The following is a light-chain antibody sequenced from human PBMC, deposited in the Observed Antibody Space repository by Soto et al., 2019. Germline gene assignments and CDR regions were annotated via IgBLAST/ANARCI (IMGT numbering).Light chain of an antibody. J-gene: IGLJ1*01. V-gene: IGLV2-14*01. CDR3: SSYTSSSLYV. Sequence: QSALTQPASVSGTPGQSIAISCTGTSSDVGAYNFVSWYQQYPGKAPKVMIYDVSNRPSGVSNRFSGSKSGNTASLTITGLQAEDEADYYCSSYTSSSLYVFGTGTQLTVL. CDR1: SSDVGAYNF. CDR2: DVS.